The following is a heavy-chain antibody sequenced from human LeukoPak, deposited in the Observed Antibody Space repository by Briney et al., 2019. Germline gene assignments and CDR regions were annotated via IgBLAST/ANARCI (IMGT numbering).Heavy chain of an antibody. CDR3: ASLSSSWYADY. D-gene: IGHD6-13*01. V-gene: IGHV3-21*01. CDR2: ISSSSSYI. Sequence: PGGSLRLSCAASGFTFSSYSMNWVRQAPGKGLEWVSSISSSSSYIYYAGSVKGRFTISRDNAKNSLYLQMNSLRAEDTAVYYCASLSSSWYADYWGQGTLVTVSS. J-gene: IGHJ4*02. CDR1: GFTFSSYS.